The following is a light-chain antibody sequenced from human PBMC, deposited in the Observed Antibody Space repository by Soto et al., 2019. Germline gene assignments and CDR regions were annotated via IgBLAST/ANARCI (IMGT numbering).Light chain of an antibody. J-gene: IGKJ1*01. Sequence: DIVMTQSPATLSASPGERVTLSCRASQSVTTNLAWYQQKPGQAPRLLVYGATARASGAPARFSGSGSGTEFTLTISSLQSEDFALYYCQQYNNSPPWTFGQGTRVDIK. V-gene: IGKV3-15*01. CDR2: GAT. CDR1: QSVTTN. CDR3: QQYNNSPPWT.